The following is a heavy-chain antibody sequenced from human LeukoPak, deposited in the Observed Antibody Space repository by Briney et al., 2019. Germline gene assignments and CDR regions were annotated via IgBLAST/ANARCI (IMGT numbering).Heavy chain of an antibody. CDR3: AKYDPGESGFDY. CDR1: GFTFSSYG. D-gene: IGHD3-16*01. Sequence: GGSLRLSCAASGFTFSSYGMHWVRQAPGKGLEWVAFIRFDGSNKYYADSVKGRFTISRDNAKNSLYLQMNSLRAEDTAVYYCAKYDPGESGFDYRGQGTLVTVSS. V-gene: IGHV3-30*02. CDR2: IRFDGSNK. J-gene: IGHJ4*02.